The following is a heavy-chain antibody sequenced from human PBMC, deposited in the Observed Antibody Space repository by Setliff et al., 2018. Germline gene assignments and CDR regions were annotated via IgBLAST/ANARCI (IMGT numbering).Heavy chain of an antibody. Sequence: LRLSCAASGFTFDDYGMSWVRQAPGKGLEWVSGINWNGGSTGYADSVKGRFTISRDNAKNSLYPQMNSLRAEDTALYYCARDRYSSGRNDYWGQGTLVTVSS. J-gene: IGHJ4*02. CDR1: GFTFDDYG. CDR3: ARDRYSSGRNDY. D-gene: IGHD6-19*01. V-gene: IGHV3-20*04. CDR2: INWNGGST.